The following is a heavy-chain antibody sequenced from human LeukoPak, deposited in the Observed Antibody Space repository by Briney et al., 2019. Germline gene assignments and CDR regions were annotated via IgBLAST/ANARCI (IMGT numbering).Heavy chain of an antibody. V-gene: IGHV3-23*01. CDR3: AKDCDGGGSCYFDV. J-gene: IGHJ6*03. CDR1: GFTFSSYA. CDR2: ISGSGGST. Sequence: NPGGSLRLSCAASGFTFSSYAMSWVRQAPGKGLEWVSAISGSGGSTYCADSVKGRFTISRDNSKNTLYLQMNSLRAEDTAVYYCAKDCDGGGSCYFDVWGKGTTVTVSS. D-gene: IGHD2-15*01.